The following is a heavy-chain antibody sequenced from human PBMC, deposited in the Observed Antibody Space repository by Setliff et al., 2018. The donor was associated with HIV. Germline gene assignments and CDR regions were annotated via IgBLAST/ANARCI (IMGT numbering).Heavy chain of an antibody. J-gene: IGHJ5*02. CDR2: INPNSGGT. V-gene: IGHV1-2*06. CDR1: GYTFTGYY. D-gene: IGHD3-10*02. CDR3: ARDMFEIWERSLAKGDEFDP. Sequence: GASVKVSCKAFGYTFTGYYIHWVRQAPGQGLEWMGRINPNSGGTNHAQKFQGRVTMTRDMSISTAYMELSKLRSDDTAVYYCARDMFEIWERSLAKGDEFDPWGQGSLVTVSS.